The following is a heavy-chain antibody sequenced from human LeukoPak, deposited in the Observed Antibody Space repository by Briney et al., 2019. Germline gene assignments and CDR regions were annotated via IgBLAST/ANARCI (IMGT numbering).Heavy chain of an antibody. CDR3: ASQKYDFWSGYYSPYYYYYGMDV. J-gene: IGHJ6*02. V-gene: IGHV1-69*13. Sequence: ASVKVSCKASGGTFISYAISWVRQAPGQGLEWMGGIIPIFGTANYAQKFQGRVTITADESTSTAYMELSSLRSEDTAVYYCASQKYDFWSGYYSPYYYYYGMDVWGQGTTVTVSS. CDR2: IIPIFGTA. D-gene: IGHD3-3*01. CDR1: GGTFISYA.